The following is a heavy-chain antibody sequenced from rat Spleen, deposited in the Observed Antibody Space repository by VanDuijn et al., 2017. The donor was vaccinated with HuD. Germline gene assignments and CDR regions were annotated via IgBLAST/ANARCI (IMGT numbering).Heavy chain of an antibody. CDR3: ARGTSGYYWYFDF. Sequence: EVQLQESGPGLVKPSQSLSLTCSVTGYSITSGYGWNWIRKFPGNKLEWMGFITYSGTTTYNPSLKSRISITLDTSKNQFFLQLNSVTTEDTATYYCARGTSGYYWYFDFWGPGTMVTVSS. V-gene: IGHV3-1*01. CDR1: GYSITSGY. J-gene: IGHJ1*01. CDR2: ITYSGTT.